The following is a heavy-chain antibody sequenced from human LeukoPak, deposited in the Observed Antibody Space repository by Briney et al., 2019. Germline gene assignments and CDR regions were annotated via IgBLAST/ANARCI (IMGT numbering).Heavy chain of an antibody. D-gene: IGHD6-6*01. CDR2: ISYDGSNK. CDR3: ARGMIEQLVLYYFDY. CDR1: GFTFSSYA. V-gene: IGHV3-30-3*01. Sequence: GGSLRLSCAASGFTFSSYAMHWVRQAPGKGLEWVAVISYDGSNKYYADSVKGRFTISRDNSKNTLYLQMNSLRAEDTAVYYCARGMIEQLVLYYFDYWGQGALVTVSS. J-gene: IGHJ4*02.